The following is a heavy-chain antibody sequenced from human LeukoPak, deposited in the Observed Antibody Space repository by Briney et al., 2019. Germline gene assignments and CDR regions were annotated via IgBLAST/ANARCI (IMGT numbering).Heavy chain of an antibody. CDR1: GGSISSYY. Sequence: PSETLSLTCTVSGGSISSYYWSWIRQPAGKGLEWIGRIYTSGSTNYNPSLKSRVIMSVDTSKNQFSLKLSSVTAADTAVYYCARVLYSSSWYGVLDYWGQGTLVTVSS. V-gene: IGHV4-4*07. CDR2: IYTSGST. D-gene: IGHD6-13*01. J-gene: IGHJ4*02. CDR3: ARVLYSSSWYGVLDY.